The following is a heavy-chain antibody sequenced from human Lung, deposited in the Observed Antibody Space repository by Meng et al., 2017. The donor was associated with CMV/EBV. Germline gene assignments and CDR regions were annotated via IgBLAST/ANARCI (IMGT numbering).Heavy chain of an antibody. Sequence: GESXKISCAASGFTLSSYEMNWLRQAPGKGLEWIAYIGDSGRTLYYADSVKGRFTISSDNAENSLYLQMKSLRVEDTALYYCARDPGWDYSNQPTHYYGMAAWGQGTXVTVYS. CDR3: ARDPGWDYSNQPTHYYGMAA. CDR2: IGDSGRTL. V-gene: IGHV3-48*03. D-gene: IGHD4-11*01. J-gene: IGHJ6*02. CDR1: GFTLSSYE.